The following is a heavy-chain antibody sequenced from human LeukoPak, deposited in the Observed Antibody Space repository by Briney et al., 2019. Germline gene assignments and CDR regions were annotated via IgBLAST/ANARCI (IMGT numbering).Heavy chain of an antibody. V-gene: IGHV3-30-3*01. J-gene: IGHJ4*02. CDR3: AKDGGVLGFDY. D-gene: IGHD2-8*02. CDR1: GFNFSSYA. CDR2: ISPDGTNK. Sequence: GGSLRLSCAASGFNFSSYAMHWVRQAPGKGLEWVAVISPDGTNKYYADSVKGRFTVSRDNSKNTLYLQMNSLRAEDTAVYYCAKDGGVLGFDYWGQGTLVTVSS.